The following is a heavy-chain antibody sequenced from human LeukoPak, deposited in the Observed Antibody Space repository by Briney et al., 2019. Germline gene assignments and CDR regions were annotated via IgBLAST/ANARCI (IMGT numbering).Heavy chain of an antibody. J-gene: IGHJ4*02. D-gene: IGHD3-3*01. CDR3: AKLVGMDYDFWSGTVDY. V-gene: IGHV3-30*02. Sequence: PGGSLRLSCAASGFIFSTYGMHWVRQAPGKGLEWVAFIRYDGNNKYYADSVKGRFTISRDNSKNTLYLQMNSLRAEDTAVYYCAKLVGMDYDFWSGTVDYWGQGTLVIVSS. CDR2: IRYDGNNK. CDR1: GFIFSTYG.